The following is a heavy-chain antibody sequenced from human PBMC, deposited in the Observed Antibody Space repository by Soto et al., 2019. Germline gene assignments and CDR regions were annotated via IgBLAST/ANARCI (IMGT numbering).Heavy chain of an antibody. CDR3: AIIAYSVSGFDY. J-gene: IGHJ4*02. D-gene: IGHD1-26*01. Sequence: SETLSLTCNVSGGSITNNNWWSWVRQPPGKGLEWIGAIYHSGHTSFNPSLKSRATLSLDYSDNQFSLKLTSATAADTAIYYCAIIAYSVSGFDYWGQGTLVTVSS. V-gene: IGHV4-4*02. CDR1: GGSITNNNW. CDR2: IYHSGHT.